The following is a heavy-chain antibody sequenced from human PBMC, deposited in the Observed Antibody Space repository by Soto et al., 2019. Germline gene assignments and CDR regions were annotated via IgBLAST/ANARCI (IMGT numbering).Heavy chain of an antibody. V-gene: IGHV3-15*07. Sequence: GGCLRLSCAASGFTFSNAWMNWVRQAPGKGLEWVGRIKSKTDGGTTDYAAPVKGRFTISRDDSKNTLYLQMNSLKTEDTAVYYCTTEAPAYYYGSGSYPPTRGRAFDYWGQGTLVTVSS. CDR3: TTEAPAYYYGSGSYPPTRGRAFDY. CDR2: IKSKTDGGTT. CDR1: GFTFSNAW. D-gene: IGHD3-10*01. J-gene: IGHJ4*02.